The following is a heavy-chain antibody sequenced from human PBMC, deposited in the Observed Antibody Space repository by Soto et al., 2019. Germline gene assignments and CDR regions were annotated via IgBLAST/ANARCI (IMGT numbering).Heavy chain of an antibody. D-gene: IGHD2-2*01. CDR2: INAGNGNT. CDR1: GCTFTSYA. CDR3: ARSRLIVVVPAARGYYYYGMDV. Sequence: ASVKVSCKASGCTFTSYATHWVRQAPGQRLEWMGWINAGNGNTKYSQKFQGRVTITRDTSASTAYMELSSLRSEDTAVYYCARSRLIVVVPAARGYYYYGMDVWGQGTTVTVSS. V-gene: IGHV1-3*01. J-gene: IGHJ6*02.